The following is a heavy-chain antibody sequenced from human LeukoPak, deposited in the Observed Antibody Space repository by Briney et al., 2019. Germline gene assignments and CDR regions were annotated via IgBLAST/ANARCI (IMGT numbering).Heavy chain of an antibody. CDR1: GFTFDDYA. Sequence: PGGSLRLSCAASGFTFDDYAMYWVRQAPGKGLEWVSGISWNSGSIGYADSVKGRFTISRDNAKNSLYLQMNSLRAEDTALYYCVKGYYDSSGYPPDYWGQGTLVTVSS. J-gene: IGHJ4*02. CDR2: ISWNSGSI. CDR3: VKGYYDSSGYPPDY. V-gene: IGHV3-9*01. D-gene: IGHD3-22*01.